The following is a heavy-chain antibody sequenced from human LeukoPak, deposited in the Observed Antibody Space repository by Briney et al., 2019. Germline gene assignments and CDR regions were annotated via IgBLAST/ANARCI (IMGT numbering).Heavy chain of an antibody. D-gene: IGHD6-19*01. V-gene: IGHV1-69*05. CDR2: VIPIFGTA. Sequence: SVKVSCKATGGTFSSYAISWVRQAPGQGLEWMGRVIPIFGTAKYAQKFQGRVTITTDESTSTAYMELSSLRSEDTAVYYCARHPGIAVADYYFDYWRQGTLVSVSS. CDR1: GGTFSSYA. CDR3: ARHPGIAVADYYFDY. J-gene: IGHJ4*02.